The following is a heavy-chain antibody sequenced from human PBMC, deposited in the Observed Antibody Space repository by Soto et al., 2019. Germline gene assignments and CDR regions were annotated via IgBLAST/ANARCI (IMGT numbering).Heavy chain of an antibody. CDR3: ARLGHPYWFQIDS. V-gene: IGHV3-7*01. CDR1: GFTFSSYW. CDR2: IKQDGSEK. J-gene: IGHJ4*02. Sequence: XGSLRLSCSAAGFTFSSYWMSWVRQAPGKGLEWVANIKQDGSEKYYVDSVKGRFTISRDNAKNSLYLQMNSLRAEDTAVYYCARLGHPYWFQIDSWGQGTLVTVSS. D-gene: IGHD2-15*01.